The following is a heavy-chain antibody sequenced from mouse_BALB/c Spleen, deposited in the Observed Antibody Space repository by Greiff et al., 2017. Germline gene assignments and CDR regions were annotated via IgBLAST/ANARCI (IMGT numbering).Heavy chain of an antibody. D-gene: IGHD1-1*01. J-gene: IGHJ4*01. V-gene: IGHV6-6*02. Sequence: EVKLEESGGGLVQPGGSMKLSCVASGFTFSNYWMNWVRQSPEKGLEWVAEIRLKSNNYATHYAESVKGRFTISRDDSKSSVYLQMNNLRAEDTGIYYCTRQDYYGAMDYWGQGTSVTVSS. CDR2: IRLKSNNYAT. CDR1: GFTFSNYW. CDR3: TRQDYYGAMDY.